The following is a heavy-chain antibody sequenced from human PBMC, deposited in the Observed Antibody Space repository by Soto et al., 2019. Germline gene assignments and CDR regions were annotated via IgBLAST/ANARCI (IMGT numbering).Heavy chain of an antibody. J-gene: IGHJ6*02. CDR1: GGSISSGDYY. V-gene: IGHV4-30-4*01. CDR3: ASHAYSHYGIDV. Sequence: SETLSLTCTVSGGSISSGDYYWSWIRQPPGKGLEWIGYIYYSGSTYYNPSLKSRVTISVDTSKNQFSLKLSSVTAADTAVYYCASHAYSHYGIDVRGQGTTVTVSS. CDR2: IYYSGST.